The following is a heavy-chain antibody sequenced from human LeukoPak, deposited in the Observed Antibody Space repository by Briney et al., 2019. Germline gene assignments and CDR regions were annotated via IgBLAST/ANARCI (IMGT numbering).Heavy chain of an antibody. Sequence: GGSLRLSCAASGFIFNDYGLIWVRQAPGKGLQWVSAISNDGGGTTYADFVKGRFTISRDNSKNTLFLQMSSLRAEDTALYYCAKGGSGYFADLWGQGTLVTVSS. CDR3: AKGGSGYFADL. V-gene: IGHV3-23*01. CDR1: GFIFNDYG. CDR2: ISNDGGGT. D-gene: IGHD3-22*01. J-gene: IGHJ5*02.